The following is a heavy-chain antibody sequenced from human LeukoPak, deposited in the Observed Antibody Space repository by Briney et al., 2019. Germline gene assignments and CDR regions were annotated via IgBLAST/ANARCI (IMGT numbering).Heavy chain of an antibody. CDR2: INHSGST. CDR3: ARGGSSSGYYW. V-gene: IGHV4-30-4*08. J-gene: IGHJ4*02. Sequence: SQTLSLTCTVSGGSISSGDYYWSWIRQPPGKGLEWIGEINHSGSTNYNPSLKSRVTISVDTSKNQFSLKLSSVTAADTAVYYCARGGSSSGYYWWGQGTLVTVSS. D-gene: IGHD3-22*01. CDR1: GGSISSGDYY.